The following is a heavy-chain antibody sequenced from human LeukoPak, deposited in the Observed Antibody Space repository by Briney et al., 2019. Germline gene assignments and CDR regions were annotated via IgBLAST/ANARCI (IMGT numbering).Heavy chain of an antibody. CDR2: IYYSGST. CDR1: GGSISSYY. V-gene: IGHV4-59*12. J-gene: IGHJ1*01. D-gene: IGHD6-13*01. Sequence: PSETLSLTCTVSGGSISSYYWSWIRQPPGKGLEWIGYIYYSGSTNYNPSLKSRVTISVDTSKNQFSLKLSSVTAADTAVYYCARGVWLIPGIAAAGTGYFQHWGQGTLVTVSS. CDR3: ARGVWLIPGIAAAGTGYFQH.